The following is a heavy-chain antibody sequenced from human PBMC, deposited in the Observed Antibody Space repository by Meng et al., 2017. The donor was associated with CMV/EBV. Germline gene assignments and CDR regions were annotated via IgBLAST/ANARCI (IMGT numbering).Heavy chain of an antibody. V-gene: IGHV4-34*01. CDR2: INHNGNT. Sequence: SETLSLTCAVYGGSLSGHYWCWIRQPPGNGLEWIGEINHNGNTNYDSSLKSRVTITVDTSKNQFSLQLSSVTAADTAVYYCARGLPHNDILTAWGQGTLVTVSS. D-gene: IGHD3-9*01. CDR3: ARGLPHNDILTA. CDR1: GGSLSGHY. J-gene: IGHJ5*02.